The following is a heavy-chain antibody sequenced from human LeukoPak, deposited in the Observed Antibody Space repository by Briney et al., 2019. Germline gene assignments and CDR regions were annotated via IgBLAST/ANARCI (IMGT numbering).Heavy chain of an antibody. J-gene: IGHJ4*02. V-gene: IGHV1-2*06. D-gene: IGHD3-10*01. Sequence: ASVKVSCKASGYTFTGYYMHWVRQAPGQGREWMGRINPNSGGTNYAQKFQGRVTMTRDTSISTAYMELSRLRSDDTAVYYCESGRHYYGSGSYSFDYWGQGTLVTVSS. CDR2: INPNSGGT. CDR1: GYTFTGYY. CDR3: ESGRHYYGSGSYSFDY.